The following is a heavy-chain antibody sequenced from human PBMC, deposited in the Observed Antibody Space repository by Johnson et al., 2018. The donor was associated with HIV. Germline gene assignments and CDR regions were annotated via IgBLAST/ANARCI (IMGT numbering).Heavy chain of an antibody. V-gene: IGHV3-66*01. CDR2: IYSGGNT. Sequence: VLLVESGGGLVQPGGSLRLSCAASGFAVSKNYLTWVRQAPGKGLEWVSIIYSGGNTYYADSVKGRFTISRDNSKNSLYLQMNSLRAEDTAVYYCVSREWELHAFDIWGQGTMVTVSS. D-gene: IGHD1-26*01. CDR1: GFAVSKNY. J-gene: IGHJ3*02. CDR3: VSREWELHAFDI.